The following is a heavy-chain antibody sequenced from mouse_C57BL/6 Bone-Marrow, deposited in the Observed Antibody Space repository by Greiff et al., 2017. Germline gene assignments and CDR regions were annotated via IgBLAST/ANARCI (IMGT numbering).Heavy chain of an antibody. J-gene: IGHJ4*01. Sequence: EVKLVESEGGLVQPGSSMKLSCTASGFTFSDYYMAWVRQVPEKGLEWVANINYDGSSTYYLDSLKSRFIISRDNAKNILYLQMSSLKSEDTATYYCARDRGSSYDYYAMDYWGQGTSVTVSS. V-gene: IGHV5-16*01. CDR1: GFTFSDYY. D-gene: IGHD1-1*01. CDR2: INYDGSST. CDR3: ARDRGSSYDYYAMDY.